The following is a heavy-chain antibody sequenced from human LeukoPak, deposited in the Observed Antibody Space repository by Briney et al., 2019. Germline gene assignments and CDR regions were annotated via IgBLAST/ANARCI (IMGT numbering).Heavy chain of an antibody. Sequence: SETLSLTCTVSGASISSRNNYWGWIRQPPGKGLEWIGSIYYSGNTYYNPSLKSRVTISVDTSKNQFSLKLSSVTAADTAVYYCARDTTGDNSNWFYYYYYYMDVWGKGTTVTVSS. CDR3: ARDTTGDNSNWFYYYYYYMDV. D-gene: IGHD6-13*01. CDR1: GASISSRNNY. J-gene: IGHJ6*03. CDR2: IYYSGNT. V-gene: IGHV4-39*07.